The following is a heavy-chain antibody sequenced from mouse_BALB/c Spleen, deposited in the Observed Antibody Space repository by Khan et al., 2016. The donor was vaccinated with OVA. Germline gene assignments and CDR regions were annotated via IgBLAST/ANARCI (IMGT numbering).Heavy chain of an antibody. V-gene: IGHV9-3-1*01. CDR3: ASGGYWYFDV. Sequence: QIQLVQSGPELKKPGETVKISCKASGYTFTNYGMNWVKQAPGKGLKWMGWINTYTGEPTYADDFKGRFAFSLETSASTAYLQINNLKDEDTATYFGASGGYWYFDVWGDGTTVTVSS. J-gene: IGHJ1*01. CDR1: GYTFTNYG. D-gene: IGHD1-1*02. CDR2: INTYTGEP.